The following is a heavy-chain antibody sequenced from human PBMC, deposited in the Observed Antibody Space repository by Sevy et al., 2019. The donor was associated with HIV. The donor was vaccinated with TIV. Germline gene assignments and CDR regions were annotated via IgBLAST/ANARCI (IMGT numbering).Heavy chain of an antibody. CDR1: GGSVSSSLYS. CDR2: IYAYSGRT. D-gene: IGHD4-4*01. Sequence: SETLSLTCTVSGGSVSSSLYSWGWVRQSPGKGLEWIGSIYAYSGRTFYNPSVKSRVTISVDTPNNQFSLKLTSVTAADTAVYHCARKGNDYNQYFFDYWGQGTLVTVSS. V-gene: IGHV4-39*01. CDR3: ARKGNDYNQYFFDY. J-gene: IGHJ4*02.